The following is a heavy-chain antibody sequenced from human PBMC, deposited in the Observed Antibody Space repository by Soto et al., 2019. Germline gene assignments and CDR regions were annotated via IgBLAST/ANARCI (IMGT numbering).Heavy chain of an antibody. Sequence: SETLSLTCTVSGGSISSYYWSWIRQPPGKGLEWIGYIYYSGSTNYNPSLKSRVTISVDTSKNQFSLKLSSVTAADTAVYYCARGGIVVVPAAMGGLDYWGQGTLVTV. CDR1: GGSISSYY. J-gene: IGHJ4*02. V-gene: IGHV4-59*01. D-gene: IGHD2-2*01. CDR2: IYYSGST. CDR3: ARGGIVVVPAAMGGLDY.